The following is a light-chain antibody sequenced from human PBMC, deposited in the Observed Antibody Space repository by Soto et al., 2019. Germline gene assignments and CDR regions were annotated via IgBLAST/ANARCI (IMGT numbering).Light chain of an antibody. V-gene: IGKV1-5*03. J-gene: IGKJ1*01. CDR1: QGIRND. CDR2: KAS. CDR3: QHYNSYSEA. Sequence: IQMTQSPSSLSASIGDRVAITCRASQGIRNDLGWYQQKPGKPPKLLIYKASTLKSGVPSRFSGSGSGTEFTLTISSLQPDDFATYYCQHYNSYSEAFGQGTKVELK.